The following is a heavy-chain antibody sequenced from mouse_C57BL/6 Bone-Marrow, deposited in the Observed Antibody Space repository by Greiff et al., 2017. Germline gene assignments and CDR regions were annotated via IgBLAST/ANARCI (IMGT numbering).Heavy chain of an antibody. Sequence: QVQLQQSGAELVRPGASVTLSCKASGYTFTDYEMHWVKQTPVHGLEWIGAIDPETGGTAYNQKFKGKAILTADKSSSTAYMELRSLTSEDSAVYYCTRDYYGSRVYYYAMDYWGQGTSVTVPS. D-gene: IGHD1-1*01. CDR1: GYTFTDYE. CDR3: TRDYYGSRVYYYAMDY. V-gene: IGHV1-15*01. J-gene: IGHJ4*01. CDR2: IDPETGGT.